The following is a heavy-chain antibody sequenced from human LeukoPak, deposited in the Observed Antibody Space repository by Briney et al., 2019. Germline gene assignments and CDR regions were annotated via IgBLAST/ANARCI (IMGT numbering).Heavy chain of an antibody. Sequence: GGSLRLSCAASGFTFSSYWMSWVRQAPGKGLEWVANIKQDGSEKYYVDSVKGRFTISRDNAKNSLYLQMNSLRAEDTAVYYCARDPSSGWYLKGWFDPWGRGTLVTVSS. J-gene: IGHJ5*02. CDR2: IKQDGSEK. CDR3: ARDPSSGWYLKGWFDP. D-gene: IGHD6-19*01. CDR1: GFTFSSYW. V-gene: IGHV3-7*01.